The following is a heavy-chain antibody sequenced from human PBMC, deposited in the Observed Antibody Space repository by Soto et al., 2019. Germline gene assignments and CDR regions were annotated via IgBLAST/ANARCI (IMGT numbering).Heavy chain of an antibody. D-gene: IGHD4-17*01. CDR2: IYYSGST. Sequence: QVQLQESGPGLVKPSETLSLTCTVSGGSISSYYWSWIRQPPGKGLEWIGYIYYSGSTNYNPSLKSRVTIAVDTSKSQSSLKLSSVTAADTAVYYCARPPTVTTRRGYFDYWGQGTLVTASS. CDR1: GGSISSYY. V-gene: IGHV4-59*08. J-gene: IGHJ4*02. CDR3: ARPPTVTTRRGYFDY.